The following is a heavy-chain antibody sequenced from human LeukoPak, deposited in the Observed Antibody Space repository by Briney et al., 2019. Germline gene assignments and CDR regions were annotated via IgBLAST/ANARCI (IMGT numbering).Heavy chain of an antibody. CDR1: GFTFSSYW. CDR2: IKQDGSEK. D-gene: IGHD3-16*02. J-gene: IGHJ4*02. CDR3: GRWTPDYDYVWGSYRYTFDY. V-gene: IGHV3-7*01. Sequence: PGGSLRLSCAASGFTFSSYWMSWVRQAPGKGLEWVANIKQDGSEKYYVDSVKGRFTISRDNAKNSLYLQMNSLRAEDTAVYYCGRWTPDYDYVWGSYRYTFDYWGQGTLVTVSS.